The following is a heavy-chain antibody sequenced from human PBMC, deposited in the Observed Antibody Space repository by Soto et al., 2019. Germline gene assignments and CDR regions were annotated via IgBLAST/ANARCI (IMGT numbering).Heavy chain of an antibody. CDR2: IHSGGST. D-gene: IGHD3-22*01. CDR1: GFTVSGNY. Sequence: EVQLVESGGGLIQPGGSLRLSCAASGFTVSGNYMSWVRQAPGKGLEWVSVIHSGGSTYYADSVKGRFTISSDNLKITLYLQMNNLRADDTAVYYCARDLFYDRDLGGFDPWGQGTLVTVSS. J-gene: IGHJ5*02. V-gene: IGHV3-53*01. CDR3: ARDLFYDRDLGGFDP.